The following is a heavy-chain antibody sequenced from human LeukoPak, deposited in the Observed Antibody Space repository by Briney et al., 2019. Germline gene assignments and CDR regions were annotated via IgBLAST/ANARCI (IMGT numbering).Heavy chain of an antibody. J-gene: IGHJ4*02. Sequence: SVKVSCKASGGTFSSYAISWVRQAPGQGLEWMGGIIPILGTANYAQKFQGRVTITTDESTSTAYMELSSLRSEDTAVYYCARDKGEYYYDSSLDYWGQGTLVTVSS. D-gene: IGHD3-22*01. CDR1: GGTFSSYA. CDR2: IIPILGTA. V-gene: IGHV1-69*05. CDR3: ARDKGEYYYDSSLDY.